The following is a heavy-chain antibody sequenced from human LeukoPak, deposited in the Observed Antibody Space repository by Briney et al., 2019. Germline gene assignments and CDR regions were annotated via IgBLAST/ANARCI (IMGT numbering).Heavy chain of an antibody. V-gene: IGHV4-4*07. CDR3: ARGTYYYDTSDYPHWFDP. CDR1: DGSFSSYY. J-gene: IGHJ5*02. D-gene: IGHD3-22*01. Sequence: SETLSLTCTVSDGSFSSYYWNWIRQPAGKGLQWIGRIYSSGSTNYNPSLKSRVTMSVDTSKNQFYLRLSSVTAADTAVYYCARGTYYYDTSDYPHWFDPWGQGTLVTVSS. CDR2: IYSSGST.